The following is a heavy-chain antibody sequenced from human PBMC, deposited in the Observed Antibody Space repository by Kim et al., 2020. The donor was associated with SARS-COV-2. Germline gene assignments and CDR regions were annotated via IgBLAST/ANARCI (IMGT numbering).Heavy chain of an antibody. CDR1: GFTFSSYG. CDR2: IWYDGSNK. J-gene: IGHJ6*02. CDR3: ARGLEIAGYYYYGMDV. V-gene: IGHV3-33*01. Sequence: GGSLRLSCAASGFTFSSYGMHWVREAPGKGLEWVAVIWYDGSNKYYADSVKGRFTISRDNSKNTLYLQMNSLRAEDTAVYYCARGLEIAGYYYYGMDVWGQGTTVTVSS. D-gene: IGHD3-3*01.